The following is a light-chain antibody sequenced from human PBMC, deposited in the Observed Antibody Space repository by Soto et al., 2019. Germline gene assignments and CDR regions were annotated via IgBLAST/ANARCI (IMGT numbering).Light chain of an antibody. CDR1: QSVSSSY. J-gene: IGKJ1*01. CDR3: QQYGSSSWT. Sequence: EIVLTQSPGNLSLSPGERATLSCRASQSVSSSYLAWYQQKPGQAPRLLIYGTSSRATAIPDRFSGSGSGTDFTLTISRLEPEDFAVYYCQQYGSSSWTFGQGTKV. V-gene: IGKV3-20*01. CDR2: GTS.